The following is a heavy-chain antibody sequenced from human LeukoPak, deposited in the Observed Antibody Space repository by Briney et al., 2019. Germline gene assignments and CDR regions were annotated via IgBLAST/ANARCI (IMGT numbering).Heavy chain of an antibody. J-gene: IGHJ6*03. CDR2: INPSGGST. CDR3: ARDSGLLRDWYYYYMDV. D-gene: IGHD3/OR15-3a*01. CDR1: GYTFTSYY. Sequence: ASVKVSCKASGYTFTSYYMHWVRQAPGQGLEWMGIINPSGGSTSYAQKLQGRVTMTTDTSTSTAYMELRSLRSDDTAVYYCARDSGLLRDWYYYYMDVWGKGTTVTVSS. V-gene: IGHV1-46*01.